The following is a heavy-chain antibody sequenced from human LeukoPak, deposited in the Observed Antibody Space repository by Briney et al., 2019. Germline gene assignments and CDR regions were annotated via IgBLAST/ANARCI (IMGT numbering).Heavy chain of an antibody. Sequence: GGSLRLSCAASGFTFSSYAMHWVRQAPGKGLEWVAVISYDGSNKYYADSVKGRFTISRDNSKNTLYLQMNSLRAEDTAVYYCARQYCSGGSCYSRWFDPWGLGTLVTVSS. CDR3: ARQYCSGGSCYSRWFDP. CDR1: GFTFSSYA. J-gene: IGHJ5*02. D-gene: IGHD2-15*01. V-gene: IGHV3-30*04. CDR2: ISYDGSNK.